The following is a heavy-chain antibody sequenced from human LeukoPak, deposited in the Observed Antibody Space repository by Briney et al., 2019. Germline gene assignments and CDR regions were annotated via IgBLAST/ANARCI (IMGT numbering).Heavy chain of an antibody. Sequence: ASVKVSCKASGYTFTSYGISWVRQAPGQGLEWMGWNSAYNGNTNYAQKLQGRVTMTTDTSTSTAYMELRSLRSDDTAVYYCARDRAQEWLDWCDPWGQGTLVTVSS. V-gene: IGHV1-18*01. J-gene: IGHJ5*02. D-gene: IGHD3-3*01. CDR3: ARDRAQEWLDWCDP. CDR1: GYTFTSYG. CDR2: NSAYNGNT.